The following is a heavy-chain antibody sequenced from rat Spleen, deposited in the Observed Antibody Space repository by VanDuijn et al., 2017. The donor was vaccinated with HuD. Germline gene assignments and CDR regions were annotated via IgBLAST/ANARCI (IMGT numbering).Heavy chain of an antibody. CDR3: ARREYTWFAY. V-gene: IGHV5-22*01. D-gene: IGHD1-6*01. Sequence: EVQLVESGGGLVQPGRSMKLSCAASGFSDYYMAWVRQAPKKGLEWVASITYEGSGTYYGDSVKGRFTISRDTAKSTLYLQMNSLRSEDTATYYCARREYTWFAYWGQGTLVTVSS. J-gene: IGHJ3*01. CDR2: ITYEGSGT. CDR1: GFSDYY.